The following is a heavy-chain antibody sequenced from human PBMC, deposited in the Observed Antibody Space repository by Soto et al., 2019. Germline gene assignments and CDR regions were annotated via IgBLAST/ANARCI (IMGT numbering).Heavy chain of an antibody. J-gene: IGHJ4*02. V-gene: IGHV4-39*07. CDR1: GGSIISDNFF. CDR2: INHSGST. Sequence: SETLSLTCTVSGGSIISDNFFWSWIRQPPGEGLEWIGEINHSGSTNYNPSLKSRVTISVDTSKNQFSLKLTSVTAADTAMYYCARQLIYWGQGTLVTVSS. D-gene: IGHD6-13*01. CDR3: ARQLIY.